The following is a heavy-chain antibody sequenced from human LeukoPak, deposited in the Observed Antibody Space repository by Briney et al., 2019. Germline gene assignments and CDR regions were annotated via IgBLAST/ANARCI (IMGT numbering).Heavy chain of an antibody. V-gene: IGHV3-23*01. Sequence: GGSLRLSCAASGFTFSSYAMSWVRQAPGTGLEWVSTISGSGGSTNYADSVKGRFTISRDNSKNTLYLQMNSLRAEDTAVYYCAKDTRYSGSYGYFDYWGQGTLVTVSS. CDR3: AKDTRYSGSYGYFDY. CDR1: GFTFSSYA. D-gene: IGHD1-26*01. CDR2: ISGSGGST. J-gene: IGHJ4*02.